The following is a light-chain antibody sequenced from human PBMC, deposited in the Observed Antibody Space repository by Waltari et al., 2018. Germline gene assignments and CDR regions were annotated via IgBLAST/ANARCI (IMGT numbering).Light chain of an antibody. Sequence: EVVLTQSPDTLSVSPGDSATLSCRASQSVGINLAWYQQKPGQAPRLLMYSISKRATGGPARFSGSGSGTQFTLTIGSLQSEDFAVYFCQHYNNWPLIAFGQGTRLESK. CDR2: SIS. CDR1: QSVGIN. J-gene: IGKJ5*01. CDR3: QHYNNWPLIA. V-gene: IGKV3-15*01.